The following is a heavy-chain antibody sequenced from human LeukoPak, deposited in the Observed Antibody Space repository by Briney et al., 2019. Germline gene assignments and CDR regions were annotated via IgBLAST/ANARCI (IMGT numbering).Heavy chain of an antibody. CDR1: GFSLSSYG. CDR2: ISGSGTRA. CDR3: ATKGDSSGYYYDRPLRN. Sequence: GGSLRLSCAASGFSLSSYGMTWARQAPGRGLEWVSGISGSGTRADYADSVKGRFTISRDNAKNTLYLQMNSLRGEDTAVYYCATKGDSSGYYYDRPLRNWGQGTLVTVSS. V-gene: IGHV3-23*01. J-gene: IGHJ4*02. D-gene: IGHD3-22*01.